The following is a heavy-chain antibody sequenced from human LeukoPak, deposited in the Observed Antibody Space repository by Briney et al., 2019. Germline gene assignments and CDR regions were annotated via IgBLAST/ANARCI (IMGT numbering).Heavy chain of an antibody. CDR2: ISYSGST. CDR3: ARVGRSNKPGD. CDR1: GDSMTSSSYE. J-gene: IGHJ4*02. V-gene: IGHV4-39*07. Sequence: SETLSLTCKVSGDSMTSSSYEWAWIRQTPGKWLEWIGTISYSGSTDYHPSLKSRVTISVDASKDQFSLNLSSVTAADTAVYYCARVGRSNKPGDWGQGTLVTVSS. D-gene: IGHD7-27*01.